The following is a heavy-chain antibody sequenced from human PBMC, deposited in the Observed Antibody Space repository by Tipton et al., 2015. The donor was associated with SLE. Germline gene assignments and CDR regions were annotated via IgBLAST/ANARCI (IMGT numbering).Heavy chain of an antibody. D-gene: IGHD6-19*01. J-gene: IGHJ4*02. CDR1: GGSIMNTHYS. CDR2: MHFSGNT. V-gene: IGHV4-39*07. CDR3: ARQAHDTGWYEHFDH. Sequence: TLSLTCTVSGGSIMNTHYSWGWVRQPPGKGLDWIGTMHFSGNTYYNPSLKSRVAISLDMSKNQLSLNLSSVTAADTAVYYCARQAHDTGWYEHFDHWGQGTLVAVSS.